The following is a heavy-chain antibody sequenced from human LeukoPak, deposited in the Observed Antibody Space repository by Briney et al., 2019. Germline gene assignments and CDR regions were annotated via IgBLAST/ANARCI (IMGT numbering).Heavy chain of an antibody. D-gene: IGHD5-18*01. CDR3: ARGRNTAMVTRGYFDY. J-gene: IGHJ4*02. CDR1: GGSISSYY. CDR2: IYYSGRS. V-gene: IGHV4-59*01. Sequence: PSETLALTCTVSGGSISSYYWSWIRQPPGKGLEWIGYIYYSGRSNYNPSLKGRVTISVDTSNNQFSLKLTSVTAADTAVYYCARGRNTAMVTRGYFDYWGQGTLVTVSS.